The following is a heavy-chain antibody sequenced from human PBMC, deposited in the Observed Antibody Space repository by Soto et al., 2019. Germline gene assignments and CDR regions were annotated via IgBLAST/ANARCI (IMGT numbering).Heavy chain of an antibody. J-gene: IGHJ4*02. Sequence: GGSLRLSCSASGFTFSSYDMHWVRQGTGKGLEWVSAIGTTGDTYYAGSVKGRFTTSRENAKNSLYLQMNSLRAGDTAIYFCARAIGPTLFDYWGQGTLVTVS. V-gene: IGHV3-13*04. CDR1: GFTFSSYD. CDR2: IGTTGDT. D-gene: IGHD3-22*01. CDR3: ARAIGPTLFDY.